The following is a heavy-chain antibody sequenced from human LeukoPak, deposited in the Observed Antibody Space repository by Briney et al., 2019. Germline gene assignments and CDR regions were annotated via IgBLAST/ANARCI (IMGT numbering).Heavy chain of an antibody. V-gene: IGHV1-18*01. J-gene: IGHJ4*02. CDR1: GYTFTSYG. CDR3: ARGPNVLLWFGELLWEADY. CDR2: VSAYNGNT. Sequence: ASVKVSCKASGYTFTSYGISWVRQAPGQGLEWMGWVSAYNGNTNYAQKLQGRVTMTTDTSTSTAYMELRSLRSDDTAVYYCARGPNVLLWFGELLWEADYWGQGTLVTVSS. D-gene: IGHD3-10*01.